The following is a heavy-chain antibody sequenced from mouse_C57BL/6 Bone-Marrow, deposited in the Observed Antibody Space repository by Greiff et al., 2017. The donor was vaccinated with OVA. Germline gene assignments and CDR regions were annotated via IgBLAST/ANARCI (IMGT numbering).Heavy chain of an antibody. CDR3: ARNYYGSSLYYFDY. CDR2: ISSGSSTI. Sequence: VQLKESGGGLVKPGGSLKLSCAASGFTFSDYGMHWVRQAPEKGLEWVAYISSGSSTIYYADTVKGRFTISRDNAKNTLFLQMTSLRSEDTAMYYCARNYYGSSLYYFDYWGQGTTLTVSS. J-gene: IGHJ2*01. D-gene: IGHD1-1*01. CDR1: GFTFSDYG. V-gene: IGHV5-17*01.